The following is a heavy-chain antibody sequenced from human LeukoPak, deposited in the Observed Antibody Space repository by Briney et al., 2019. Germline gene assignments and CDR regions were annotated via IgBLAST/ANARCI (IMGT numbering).Heavy chain of an antibody. V-gene: IGHV3-23*01. CDR2: ISGSGGST. D-gene: IGHD3-3*01. CDR1: GFTFSSYA. CDR3: AKDPSTTFGVAEDFDY. Sequence: GGSLRLSCAASGFTFSSYAMSWVRQAPGKGLEWVSAISGSGGSTYYADSVKGRFTISRDNSKNTLYLQMNSLRAEDTAVYYCAKDPSTTFGVAEDFDYWGQGTLVTVSS. J-gene: IGHJ4*02.